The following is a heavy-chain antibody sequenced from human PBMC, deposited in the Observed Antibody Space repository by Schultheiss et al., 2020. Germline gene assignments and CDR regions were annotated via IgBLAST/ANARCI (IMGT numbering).Heavy chain of an antibody. CDR3: ARGGSAYYYYYGMDV. CDR2: INSDGSST. CDR1: GFTFSSYS. Sequence: GGSLRLSCAASGFTFSSYSMNWVRQAPGKGLEWVSRINSDGSSTSYADSVKGRFTISRDNAKNTLYLQMNSLRAEDTAVYYCARGGSAYYYYYGMDVWGQGTTVTVSS. V-gene: IGHV3-74*01. J-gene: IGHJ6*02. D-gene: IGHD3-10*01.